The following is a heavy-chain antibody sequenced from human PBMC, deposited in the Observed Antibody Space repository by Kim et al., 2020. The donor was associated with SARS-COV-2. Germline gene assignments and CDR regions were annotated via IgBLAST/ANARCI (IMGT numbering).Heavy chain of an antibody. CDR2: T. D-gene: IGHD2-8*01. Sequence: TRSRPSFQGQVTISADKSISTAYLQWSSLEAPDTAIYYCASARNGMFYFDYWGQGTLVTVSA. CDR3: ASARNGMFYFDY. J-gene: IGHJ4*02. V-gene: IGHV5-51*01.